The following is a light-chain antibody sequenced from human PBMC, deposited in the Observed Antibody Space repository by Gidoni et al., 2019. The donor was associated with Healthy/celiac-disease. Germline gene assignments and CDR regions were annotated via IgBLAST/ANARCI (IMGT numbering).Light chain of an antibody. J-gene: IGKJ2*01. CDR3: QQYGSSPPYT. Sequence: EIVLTQSPGTLSLSPGERATLSCRASQSFSSSYLAWYQQKPGQAPRLLIYGASSRATCIPDRFSGSGSGTDFTLTISRLEPEDFAVYYCQQYGSSPPYTFGQGTKLEIK. V-gene: IGKV3-20*01. CDR2: GAS. CDR1: QSFSSSY.